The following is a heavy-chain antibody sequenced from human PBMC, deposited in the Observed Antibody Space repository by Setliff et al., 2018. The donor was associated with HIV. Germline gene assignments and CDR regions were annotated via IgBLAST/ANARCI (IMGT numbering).Heavy chain of an antibody. CDR2: ISTYSDET. J-gene: IGHJ6*02. V-gene: IGHV1-18*01. CDR1: GYSFTAYG. Sequence: GASVKVPCKPSGYSFTAYGLSWVRQAPGRGLEWMGWISTYSDETSYAQRLQGRVTMTTDTSTSTAYMELRRLTFDDTAVYYCARDVEHMMDVWGQGTTVTVSS. CDR3: ARDVEHMMDV.